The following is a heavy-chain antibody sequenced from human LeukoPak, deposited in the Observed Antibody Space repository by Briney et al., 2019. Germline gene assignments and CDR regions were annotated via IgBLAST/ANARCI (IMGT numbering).Heavy chain of an antibody. CDR2: IIPIFGTA. J-gene: IGHJ6*04. D-gene: IGHD3-3*01. CDR3: ASWTCDGLRFLECPSRSAMDV. CDR1: GGTFSSYA. V-gene: IGHV1-69*06. Sequence: GASVKVSCKASGGTFSSYAISWVRQAPGQGLEWMGGIIPIFGTANYAQKFQGRVTITADKSTSTAYMELSSLRSEDTAVYYCASWTCDGLRFLECPSRSAMDVWGKGTTVTVSS.